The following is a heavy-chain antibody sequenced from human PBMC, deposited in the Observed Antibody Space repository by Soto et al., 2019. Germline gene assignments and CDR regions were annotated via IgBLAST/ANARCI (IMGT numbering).Heavy chain of an antibody. D-gene: IGHD3-10*01. CDR2: INRSGSS. J-gene: IGHJ5*02. V-gene: IGHV4-34*01. CDR3: ARGGVDMIRGVTGKRTWLDP. CDR1: GGSFSSYY. Sequence: QVQLQQWGEGLLKPSETLSLTCAVYGGSFSSYYWNWIRQSPGKGLEWIGEINRSGSSKYNTSLKSRVTISVDSSKNQFSLKLTSVTAADTAVYYCARGGVDMIRGVTGKRTWLDPWGQGTLVTVSS.